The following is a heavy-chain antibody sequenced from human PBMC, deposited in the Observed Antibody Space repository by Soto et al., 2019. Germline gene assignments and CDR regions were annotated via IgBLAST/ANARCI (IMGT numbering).Heavy chain of an antibody. Sequence: SETLSLTCTVSGGSISSGGYYWSWIRQHPGKGLEWIGYIYYSGSTYYNPSLKSRVTISVDTSKNQFSLKLSSVTAADTAVYYCARDFTDSSGPTLGMGVWGQGTTVT. J-gene: IGHJ6*02. CDR3: ARDFTDSSGPTLGMGV. V-gene: IGHV4-31*03. CDR2: IYYSGST. CDR1: GGSISSGGYY. D-gene: IGHD6-19*01.